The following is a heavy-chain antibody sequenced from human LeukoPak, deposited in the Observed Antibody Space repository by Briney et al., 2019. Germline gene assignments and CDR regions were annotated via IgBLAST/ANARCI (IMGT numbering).Heavy chain of an antibody. V-gene: IGHV3-21*04. CDR3: AEEGRSLQTY. Sequence: GGSLRLSCAASGFTFSSYSMNWVRQAPGKGLEWVSSISSSSSYIYYADSVKGRFTISRDNAKNSLYLQMNSLRVEDTAVYYCAEEGRSLQTYWGQGTLVTVSS. J-gene: IGHJ4*02. D-gene: IGHD5-24*01. CDR2: ISSSSSYI. CDR1: GFTFSSYS.